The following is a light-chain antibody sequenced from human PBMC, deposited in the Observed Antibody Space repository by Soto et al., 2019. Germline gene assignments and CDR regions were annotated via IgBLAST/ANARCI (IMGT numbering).Light chain of an antibody. V-gene: IGKV1-5*01. Sequence: DIQMTQSPSTLSASVGDRVTITCRASQSISIWLAWYQQKPGKAPNILIYDASTLVSGVPSRFSGSGAGTEFTLTISSLQPDDFATYYCQQYNNYFSWTFGQGTKVEIK. CDR3: QQYNNYFSWT. J-gene: IGKJ1*01. CDR1: QSISIW. CDR2: DAS.